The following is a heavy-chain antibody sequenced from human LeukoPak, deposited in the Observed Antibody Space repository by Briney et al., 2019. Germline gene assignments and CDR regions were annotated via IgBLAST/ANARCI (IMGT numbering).Heavy chain of an antibody. J-gene: IGHJ4*02. D-gene: IGHD6-19*01. CDR1: GFTFSSYA. CDR3: ARLHGQWLVEFDY. CDR2: ISGSGGST. Sequence: PGGSLRLSCAASGFTFSSYAMSWVRQAPGKGLEWVSAISGSGGSTYYADSVKGRFTISRDNSKNTLYLQMNSLRSEDTAVYYCARLHGQWLVEFDYWGQGTLVTVSS. V-gene: IGHV3-23*01.